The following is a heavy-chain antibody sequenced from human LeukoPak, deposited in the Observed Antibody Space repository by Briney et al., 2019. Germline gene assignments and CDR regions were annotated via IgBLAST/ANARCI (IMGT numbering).Heavy chain of an antibody. CDR3: AREGVYDILTGPMD. CDR1: GGSISSGGYY. Sequence: PSQTLSLTCTVSGGSISSGGYYWSWIRQHPGKGLEWIGYIYYSGSTYYNPSLKSRVTISVDTSKNQFSLELSSVTAADTAVYYCAREGVYDILTGPMDWGQGTLVTVSS. J-gene: IGHJ4*02. D-gene: IGHD3-9*01. CDR2: IYYSGST. V-gene: IGHV4-31*03.